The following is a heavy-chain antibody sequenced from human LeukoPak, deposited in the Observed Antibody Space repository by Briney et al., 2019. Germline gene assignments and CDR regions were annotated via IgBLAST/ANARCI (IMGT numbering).Heavy chain of an antibody. V-gene: IGHV1-69*05. CDR2: IIPIFGTA. CDR3: ARILEYSSSYDAFDI. CDR1: GGTFSSYA. Sequence: GASVKVSCKASGGTFSSYAISWVRQAPGQGLEWMGGIIPIFGTANYAQKFQGRVTITTDESTSTAYMELSSLRSEDTAVYYCARILEYSSSYDAFDIWGQGTMVTVSS. D-gene: IGHD6-6*01. J-gene: IGHJ3*02.